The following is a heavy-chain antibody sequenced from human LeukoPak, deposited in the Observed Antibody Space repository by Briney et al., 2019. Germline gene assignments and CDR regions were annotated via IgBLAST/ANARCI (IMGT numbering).Heavy chain of an antibody. J-gene: IGHJ6*02. Sequence: SETLSLTCAVYGGSFNGYYWSWIRQPPGKGLEWIGEINHSGSTNYNPSLKSRVTISVDTSKNQFSLKLSSVTAADTAVYYCARALAGRYCSSTSCYRYYYYGMDVWGQGTTVTVSS. CDR2: INHSGST. D-gene: IGHD2-2*01. CDR1: GGSFNGYY. CDR3: ARALAGRYCSSTSCYRYYYYGMDV. V-gene: IGHV4-34*01.